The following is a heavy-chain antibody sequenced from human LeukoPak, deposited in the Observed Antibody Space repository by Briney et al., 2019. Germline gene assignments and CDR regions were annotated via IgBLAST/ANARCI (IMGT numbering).Heavy chain of an antibody. V-gene: IGHV3-23*01. CDR2: ISDTGNT. D-gene: IGHD2-15*01. Sequence: PGGSLRLSCAPSGFTLSSYAMSWVRQAPGKGLEWVSAISDTGNTYHADSVKGRFTISRDSCKNTRFLQMNRLRPEDAAVYYCAKAPVTTCRGAFCYPFDYWGLGTLVTVSS. J-gene: IGHJ4*02. CDR3: AKAPVTTCRGAFCYPFDY. CDR1: GFTLSSYA.